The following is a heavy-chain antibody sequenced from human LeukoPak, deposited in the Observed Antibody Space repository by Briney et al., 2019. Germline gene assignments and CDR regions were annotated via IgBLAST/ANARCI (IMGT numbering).Heavy chain of an antibody. J-gene: IGHJ4*02. V-gene: IGHV1-69*13. Sequence: SVKVSCKASGGTFSSYAISWVRQAPGQGLEWMGGIIPIFGTANYAQKFQGRVTITADESTSTAYMELSSLRSEDAAVYYCARGDCTNGVCYYYFDYWGQGTLVTVSS. CDR2: IIPIFGTA. CDR1: GGTFSSYA. CDR3: ARGDCTNGVCYYYFDY. D-gene: IGHD2-8*01.